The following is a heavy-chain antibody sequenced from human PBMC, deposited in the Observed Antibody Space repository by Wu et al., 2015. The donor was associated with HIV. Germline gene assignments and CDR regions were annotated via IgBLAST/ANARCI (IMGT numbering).Heavy chain of an antibody. J-gene: IGHJ4*02. CDR1: GGTFSSYA. CDR2: IIPIFGTA. D-gene: IGHD3-10*01. CDR3: ARDLKERPDGSGSRYFDY. Sequence: QVQLVQSGAEVKKPGSSVKVSCKASGGTFSSYAISWVRQAPGQGLEWMGGIIPIFGTANYAQKFQGRVTITTDESTSTAYMELSSLRSEDTAVYYCARDLKERPDGSGSRYFDYWGQGTLVTVSS. V-gene: IGHV1-69*05.